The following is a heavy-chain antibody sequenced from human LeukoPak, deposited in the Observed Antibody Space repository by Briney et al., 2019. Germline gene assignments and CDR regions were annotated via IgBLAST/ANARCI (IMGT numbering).Heavy chain of an antibody. D-gene: IGHD3-22*01. CDR2: LYSAGST. CDR3: ARLYESSAYGAFDI. J-gene: IGHJ3*02. CDR1: GFSVSSSY. Sequence: GGSLRLSCAASGFSVSSSYTGWVRQASGKGLERVSVLYSAGSTFYPDSVKGRFTISRDNSQNMLFLQMDSLRAEDTAVYYCARLYESSAYGAFDIWGQGTLVTVSP. V-gene: IGHV3-66*02.